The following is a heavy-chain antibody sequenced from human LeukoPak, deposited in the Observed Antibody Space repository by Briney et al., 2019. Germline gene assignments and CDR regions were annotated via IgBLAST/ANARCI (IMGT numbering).Heavy chain of an antibody. Sequence: GASVKVSCKASSYTFTSYGISWVRQAPGQGLEWMGWISAYNGNTHYAQRLQGRVTMTTDTSTSTAYMELRSLRSDDTAMYYCARKEQQLAFDYWGQGTLVTVSS. CDR2: ISAYNGNT. D-gene: IGHD6-13*01. CDR3: ARKEQQLAFDY. V-gene: IGHV1-18*04. J-gene: IGHJ4*02. CDR1: SYTFTSYG.